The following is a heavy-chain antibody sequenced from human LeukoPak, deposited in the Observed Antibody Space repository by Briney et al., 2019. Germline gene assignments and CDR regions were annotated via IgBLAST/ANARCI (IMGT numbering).Heavy chain of an antibody. CDR2: IWYDGSNK. CDR3: TRIPSSTSSWYYFDY. J-gene: IGHJ4*02. V-gene: IGHV3-33*01. CDR1: GFTFSSYG. D-gene: IGHD6-13*01. Sequence: GRSLRLSCAVSGFTFSSYGMHWVRQAPGKGLEWVAVIWYDGSNKYYADSVKGQFTISRDNSKNTLYLQMNSLRAEDTAVYYCTRIPSSTSSWYYFDYWGQGTLVTVSS.